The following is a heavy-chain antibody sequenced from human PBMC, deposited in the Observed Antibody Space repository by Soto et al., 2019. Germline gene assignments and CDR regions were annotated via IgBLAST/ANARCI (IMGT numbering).Heavy chain of an antibody. D-gene: IGHD6-13*01. V-gene: IGHV3-30-3*01. Sequence: GGSLRLSCAASGFTFSSYAMHWVRQAPGKGLEWVAVISYDGSNKYYADSVKGRFTISRDNSKNTLYLQMNSLRAEDTAVYYCARVRPGSSWFYLDYWGQGTLVTVSS. CDR1: GFTFSSYA. J-gene: IGHJ4*02. CDR2: ISYDGSNK. CDR3: ARVRPGSSWFYLDY.